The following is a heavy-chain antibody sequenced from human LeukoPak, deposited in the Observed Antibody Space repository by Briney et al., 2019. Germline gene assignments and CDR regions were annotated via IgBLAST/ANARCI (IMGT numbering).Heavy chain of an antibody. V-gene: IGHV3-74*01. CDR2: IKSDGGT. CDR1: GFTFSTYW. CDR3: ARAPSDIGGYYPEYFRH. Sequence: PGGSLRLSCAVSGFTFSTYWMHWVRQAPGKGLVWVSRIKSDGGTNYADSVKGRFTISRDNAKKTVSLQMNSLRSEDTGLYYRARAPSDIGGYYPEYFRHWGQGTLVTVSS. J-gene: IGHJ1*01. D-gene: IGHD3-22*01.